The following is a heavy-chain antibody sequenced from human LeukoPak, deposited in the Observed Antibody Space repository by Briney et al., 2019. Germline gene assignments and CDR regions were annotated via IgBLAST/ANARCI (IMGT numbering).Heavy chain of an antibody. D-gene: IGHD2-2*02. CDR2: ISSSSSTI. V-gene: IGHV3-48*02. CDR3: ARDLEVPAAILYYYYYYGMDV. J-gene: IGHJ6*02. CDR1: GFTFSSYS. Sequence: GGSLRLSCAASGFTFSSYSMNWVRQAPGKGLEWVSYISSSSSTIYYAGSVKGRFTISRDNAKNSLYLQMNSLRDEDTAVYYCARDLEVPAAILYYYYYYGMDVWGQGTTVTVSS.